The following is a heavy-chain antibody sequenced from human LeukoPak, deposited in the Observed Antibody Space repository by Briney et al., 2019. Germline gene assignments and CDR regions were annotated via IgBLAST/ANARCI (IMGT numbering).Heavy chain of an antibody. J-gene: IGHJ5*02. CDR2: IYPGDSDT. Sequence: GESLKISCKGSGYIFTSYLIGWVRQMPGKGLEWMGIIYPGDSDTRYSPSLQGQVTISADKSITTAYLQWSSLKASDTAMYYCARRRPYHEGSGGNWFDPWGQGTLVTVSS. D-gene: IGHD3-10*01. V-gene: IGHV5-51*01. CDR3: ARRRPYHEGSGGNWFDP. CDR1: GYIFTSYL.